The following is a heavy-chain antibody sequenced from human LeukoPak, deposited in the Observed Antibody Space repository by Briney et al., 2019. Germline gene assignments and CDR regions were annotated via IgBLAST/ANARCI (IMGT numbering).Heavy chain of an antibody. CDR3: ARDRGPTTSSMVRGVIGYYGMDV. CDR1: GGTFSSYA. J-gene: IGHJ6*02. Sequence: SVKVSCKASGGTFSSYAISWVRQAPGQGLEWMGGIIPIFGTANYAQKFQGRVTITADESTSTAYMELSSLRSEDTAVYYCARDRGPTTSSMVRGVIGYYGMDVWGQGTTVTVSS. CDR2: IIPIFGTA. D-gene: IGHD3-10*01. V-gene: IGHV1-69*13.